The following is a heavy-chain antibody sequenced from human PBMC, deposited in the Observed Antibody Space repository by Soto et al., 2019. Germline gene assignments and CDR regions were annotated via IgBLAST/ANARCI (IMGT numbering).Heavy chain of an antibody. CDR2: IVVGSGNT. Sequence: GGSVKVSCKASGFTFTSSAVQWVRQARGQRLEWIGWIVVGSGNTNYAQKFQERVTITRDMSTSTAYMELSSLRSEDTAVYYCAADTLGYCSGGSCSTLGDYGMDVWGQGTTVTVSS. D-gene: IGHD2-15*01. V-gene: IGHV1-58*01. CDR3: AADTLGYCSGGSCSTLGDYGMDV. CDR1: GFTFTSSA. J-gene: IGHJ6*02.